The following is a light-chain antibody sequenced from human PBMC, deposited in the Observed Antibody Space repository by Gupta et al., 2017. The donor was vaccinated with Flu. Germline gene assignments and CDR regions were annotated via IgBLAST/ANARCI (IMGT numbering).Light chain of an antibody. CDR2: DAS. Sequence: CLCPGASATLSCRAGQSISGFLAWYQKKLGQAPRLLILDASHRPTDIPARFSGSGSGTDFTLTISCLEPEDFAVYYCHHRDNGPPLSTFGHGTKVDI. CDR3: HHRDNGPPLST. CDR1: QSISGF. J-gene: IGKJ3*01. V-gene: IGKV3-11*01.